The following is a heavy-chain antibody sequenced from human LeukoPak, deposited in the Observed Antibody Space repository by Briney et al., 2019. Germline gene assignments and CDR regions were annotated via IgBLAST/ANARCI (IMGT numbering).Heavy chain of an antibody. V-gene: IGHV5-51*01. CDR2: IYPGDSDT. CDR1: GYSFTSYW. Sequence: GESLKISCKGSGYSFTSYWIGWVRQMPGKGLEWMGIIYPGDSDTRYSPSFQGQVTISADESISTAYLQWSSLKASDTAMYYCARRREYYYGSGSYWYFDYWGQGTLVTVSS. J-gene: IGHJ4*02. D-gene: IGHD3-10*01. CDR3: ARRREYYYGSGSYWYFDY.